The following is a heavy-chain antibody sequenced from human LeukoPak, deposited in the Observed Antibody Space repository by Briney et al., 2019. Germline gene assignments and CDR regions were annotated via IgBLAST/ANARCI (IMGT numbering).Heavy chain of an antibody. V-gene: IGHV4-34*01. CDR3: ARGRMGSGSPRPCFDY. CDR2: INHSGST. D-gene: IGHD3-10*01. CDR1: GGSISGYY. Sequence: SETLSLTCTVSGGSISGYYWSWIRQPPGKGLEWIGEINHSGSTNYNPSLKSRVTISVGTSKNQFSLKLSSVTAADTAVYYCARGRMGSGSPRPCFDYWGQGTLVTVSS. J-gene: IGHJ4*02.